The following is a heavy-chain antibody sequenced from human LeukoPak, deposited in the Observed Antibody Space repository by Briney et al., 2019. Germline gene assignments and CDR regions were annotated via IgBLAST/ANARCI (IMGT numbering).Heavy chain of an antibody. CDR3: ATDQRYNNNRQNDY. CDR1: GDTLTELS. V-gene: IGHV1-24*01. CDR2: FDPEDGES. J-gene: IGHJ4*02. D-gene: IGHD1-1*01. Sequence: GASVKVSCKVSGDTLTELSMHWVRQAPGKGLEWMGVFDPEDGESIYAQKFQGRVTMTEDTSTDTAYMELSSLRSEDTAVYYCATDQRYNNNRQNDYWGQGTLVIVSS.